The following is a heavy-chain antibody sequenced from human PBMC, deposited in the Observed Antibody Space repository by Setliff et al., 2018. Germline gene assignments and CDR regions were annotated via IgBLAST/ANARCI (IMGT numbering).Heavy chain of an antibody. V-gene: IGHV4-39*01. CDR3: ARSPSSGAYWNPRPFYSDY. D-gene: IGHD1-26*01. CDR2: ISYSGTT. Sequence: SETLSLTCTVSGGSISSSSHYWGWLRQPPGKGLEWIGSISYSGTTYHNRSLRSRVTISIDTSKNQFSLKVTSVTAADTALYYCARSPSSGAYWNPRPFYSDYWARGTLVTVSS. CDR1: GGSISSSSHY. J-gene: IGHJ4*02.